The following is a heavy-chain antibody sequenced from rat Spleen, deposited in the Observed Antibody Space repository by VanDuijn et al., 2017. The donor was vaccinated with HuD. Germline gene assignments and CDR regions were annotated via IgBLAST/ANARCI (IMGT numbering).Heavy chain of an antibody. CDR2: ITNTGGST. D-gene: IGHD1-2*01. Sequence: EVQLEESGGGLVQPGESLKLSCSASGFTFSNYAMHWIRQAPGRGPDWVAYITNTGGSTYYPDSVKGRFTISRDNAKSTLYLQMNSLRSEDTATYYCTRGATIAATGDCWGQGVMVTVSS. CDR1: GFTFSNYA. CDR3: TRGATIAATGDC. V-gene: IGHV5-31*01. J-gene: IGHJ2*01.